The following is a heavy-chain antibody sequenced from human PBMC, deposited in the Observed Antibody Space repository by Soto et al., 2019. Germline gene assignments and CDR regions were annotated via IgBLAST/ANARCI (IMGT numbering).Heavy chain of an antibody. D-gene: IGHD3-10*01. CDR1: GGSVSSGSYY. Sequence: PSETLSLTCTVSGGSVSSGSYYWSWIRQPPGKGLEWIGYIYYSGSTNYNPSLKSRVTISVDTSKNQFSLKLSSVTAADTAVYYCARDGPLVRGDYYGMDVWGQGTTVTVSS. CDR3: ARDGPLVRGDYYGMDV. CDR2: IYYSGST. J-gene: IGHJ6*02. V-gene: IGHV4-61*01.